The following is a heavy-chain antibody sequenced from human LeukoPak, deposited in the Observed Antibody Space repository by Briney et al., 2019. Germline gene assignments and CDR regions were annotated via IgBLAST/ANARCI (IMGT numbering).Heavy chain of an antibody. CDR3: ARARNTRIVVVPAAMVTWFDP. Sequence: ASVKVSCKASGYIFTNYAMHWVRQAPGQRLEWMGWINAGIGNTKYSHDFQGRVTITRDTSASTAYMELSSLRSEDMAVYYCARARNTRIVVVPAAMVTWFDPWGQGTLVTVSS. CDR1: GYIFTNYA. V-gene: IGHV1-3*03. CDR2: INAGIGNT. J-gene: IGHJ5*02. D-gene: IGHD2-2*01.